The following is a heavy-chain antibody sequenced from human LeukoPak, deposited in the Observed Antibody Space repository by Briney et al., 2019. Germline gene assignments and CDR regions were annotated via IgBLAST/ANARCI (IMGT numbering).Heavy chain of an antibody. V-gene: IGHV1-2*02. D-gene: IGHD3-22*01. CDR1: GYTFSDHG. J-gene: IGHJ5*02. Sequence: ASVKVSCKASGYTFSDHGVSWVRQAPGQGLEWMGWINPNSGGTNYAQNFQGRVTMTRDTSISTAYMELSRLRSDDTAVYYCARDVYYYDSSGYYHNWFDPWGQGTLVTVSS. CDR2: INPNSGGT. CDR3: ARDVYYYDSSGYYHNWFDP.